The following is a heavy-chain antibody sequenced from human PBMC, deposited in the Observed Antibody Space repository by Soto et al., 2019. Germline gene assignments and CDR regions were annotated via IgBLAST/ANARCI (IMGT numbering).Heavy chain of an antibody. D-gene: IGHD6-13*01. V-gene: IGHV3-7*01. CDR2: IKQDGSDK. CDR3: APSAAAPGNY. Sequence: EVHLVEAGGGLGQPGGSLRLYCAASGFTFSSYWMSWVRQAPGKGLEWVANIKQDGSDKYYVDSVKGRFTISRDNSKNSLYLQMNSLRAEDTAVYYCAPSAAAPGNYWGQGTLVTVSS. CDR1: GFTFSSYW. J-gene: IGHJ4*02.